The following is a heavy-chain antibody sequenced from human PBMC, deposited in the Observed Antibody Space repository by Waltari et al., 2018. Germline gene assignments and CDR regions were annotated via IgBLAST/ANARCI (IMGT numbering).Heavy chain of an antibody. D-gene: IGHD3-16*01. CDR2: IDSGAGT. V-gene: IGHV3-66*01. CDR3: ARVGASAAGPYDY. CDR1: GLPVTINY. Sequence: EVQLVESGGGLVHLGGSLRLSCAASGLPVTINYMRRFRQAPGKGLEWVLFIDSGAGTKYADSVKGRFTVSRDTSKNTVDLQMNSLRVEDTAVYFCARVGASAAGPYDYWGQGTLVTVSS. J-gene: IGHJ4*02.